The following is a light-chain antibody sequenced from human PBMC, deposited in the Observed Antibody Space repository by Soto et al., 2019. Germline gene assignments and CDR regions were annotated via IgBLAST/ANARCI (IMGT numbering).Light chain of an antibody. CDR2: YAS. J-gene: IGKJ5*01. CDR1: QSVRNN. Sequence: EIMMTQSPATLSVSPGERATLSCRASQSVRNNLAWYQHKPGQVPRLLISYASTRATGIPARFSGSGSGTEFTLTISSLKSEDVAVYYCQQYNNWPPITFGQGTRLEIK. V-gene: IGKV3-15*01. CDR3: QQYNNWPPIT.